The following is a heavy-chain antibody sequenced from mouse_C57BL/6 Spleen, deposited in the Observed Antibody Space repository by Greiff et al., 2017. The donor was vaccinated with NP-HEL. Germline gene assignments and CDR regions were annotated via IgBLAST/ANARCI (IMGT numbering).Heavy chain of an antibody. CDR2: ISDGGSYT. D-gene: IGHD1-1*01. J-gene: IGHJ1*03. V-gene: IGHV5-4*03. Sequence: EVKLMESGGGLVKPGGSLKLSCAASGFTFSSYAMSWVRQTPEKRLEWVATISDGGSYTYYPDNVKGRFTISRDNAKNNLYLQMSHLKSEDTAMYYCARASTGLDWYFDVWGTGTTVTVSS. CDR3: ARASTGLDWYFDV. CDR1: GFTFSSYA.